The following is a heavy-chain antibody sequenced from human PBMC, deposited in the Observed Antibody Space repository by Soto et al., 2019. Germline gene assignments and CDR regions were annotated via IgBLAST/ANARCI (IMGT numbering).Heavy chain of an antibody. Sequence: GESLKISCAGSGYSFTSSWIGWVRQMPGKGLEWMGIIYPDDSDTRYSPSFQGQVTISADKSISTAYLQWSSLKASDTAMYYRERYHFSGYFHFELWGQGTLFTVSS. CDR3: ERYHFSGYFHFEL. CDR1: GYSFTSSW. J-gene: IGHJ4*01. D-gene: IGHD3-22*01. V-gene: IGHV5-51*01. CDR2: IYPDDSDT.